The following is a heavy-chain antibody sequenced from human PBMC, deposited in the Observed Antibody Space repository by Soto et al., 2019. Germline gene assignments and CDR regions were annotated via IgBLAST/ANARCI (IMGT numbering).Heavy chain of an antibody. CDR3: AKDYNLVGWPLFDY. J-gene: IGHJ4*02. CDR2: ISYDGSNK. CDR1: GFTFSSYG. V-gene: IGHV3-30*18. Sequence: GGSLRLSCAASGFTFSSYGMHWVRQAPGKGLEWVAVISYDGSNKYYADSVKGRFTISRDNSKNTLYLQMNSLRAEDTAVYYCAKDYNLVGWPLFDYWGQGTLVTVSS. D-gene: IGHD6-19*01.